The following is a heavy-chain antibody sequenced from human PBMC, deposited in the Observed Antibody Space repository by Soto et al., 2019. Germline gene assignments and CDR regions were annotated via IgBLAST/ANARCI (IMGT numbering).Heavy chain of an antibody. CDR1: GFTFSSYA. Sequence: GGSLRLSCAASGFTFSSYAMHWVRQAPGKGLEWVAVISYDGGNKYYADSVKGRFTISRDNSKNTLYLQMNSLRAEDTAVYYCARAEGSSSLKPHWGQGTLVTVSS. J-gene: IGHJ4*02. CDR2: ISYDGGNK. CDR3: ARAEGSSSLKPH. D-gene: IGHD6-6*01. V-gene: IGHV3-30-3*01.